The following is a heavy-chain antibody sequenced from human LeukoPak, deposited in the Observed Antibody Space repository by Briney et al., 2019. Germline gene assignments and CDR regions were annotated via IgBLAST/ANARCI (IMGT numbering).Heavy chain of an antibody. CDR3: ARHWLEAAKTYSYWFDP. CDR2: IYRGGTI. V-gene: IGHV4-4*09. CDR1: GGSISDYY. Sequence: PSETLSLTCSVSGGSISDYYWSWIRQPPGKGLEWIGYIYRGGTINYNPSVRSRVTMSLDTSKNQISLMLNSVTAADTAIYYCARHWLEAAKTYSYWFDPWGQGILVTVSS. J-gene: IGHJ5*02. D-gene: IGHD6-13*01.